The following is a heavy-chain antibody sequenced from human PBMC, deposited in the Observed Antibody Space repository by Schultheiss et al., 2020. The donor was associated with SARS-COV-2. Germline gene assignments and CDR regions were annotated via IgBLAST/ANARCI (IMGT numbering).Heavy chain of an antibody. CDR1: GFTFSSYS. CDR2: ISGSGGST. D-gene: IGHD1-7*01. J-gene: IGHJ4*02. V-gene: IGHV3-23*01. Sequence: GGSLRLSCAASGFTFSSYSMNWVRQAPGKGLEWVSAISGSGGSTYYADSVKGRFTISRDNSKNTLYLQMNSLRAEDTAVYSCARTGTTVLYYFDYWGQGTLVTVSS. CDR3: ARTGTTVLYYFDY.